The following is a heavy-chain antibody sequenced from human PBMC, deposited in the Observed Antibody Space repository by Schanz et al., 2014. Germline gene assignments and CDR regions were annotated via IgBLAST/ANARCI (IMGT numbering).Heavy chain of an antibody. Sequence: EVLLVDSGGGLVQPGGSLRLSCGASGFTFSAHAMSWVRQAPGKGPEWFSAISGSGRDTYYAASVKGRFTISRDNARNSLYLQMTSLRAEDTALYYCTRDRAYHSFDYWGQGTLVTVSS. D-gene: IGHD1-26*01. V-gene: IGHV3-23*04. CDR3: TRDRAYHSFDY. J-gene: IGHJ4*02. CDR1: GFTFSAHA. CDR2: ISGSGRDT.